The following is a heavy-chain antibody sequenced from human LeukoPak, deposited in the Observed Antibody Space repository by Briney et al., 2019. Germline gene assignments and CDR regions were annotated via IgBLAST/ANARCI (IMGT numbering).Heavy chain of an antibody. Sequence: GGSLRLSCAASGFTFSSYGMHWVRQAPGKGLEWVAVIWYDGSNKYYADSVKGRFTISRDNSKNTLYLQMNSLTAEDTAVCYCARTRTRYYYGSGSPQPLDYWGQGTLVTVSS. V-gene: IGHV3-33*01. CDR3: ARTRTRYYYGSGSPQPLDY. J-gene: IGHJ4*02. CDR2: IWYDGSNK. CDR1: GFTFSSYG. D-gene: IGHD3-10*01.